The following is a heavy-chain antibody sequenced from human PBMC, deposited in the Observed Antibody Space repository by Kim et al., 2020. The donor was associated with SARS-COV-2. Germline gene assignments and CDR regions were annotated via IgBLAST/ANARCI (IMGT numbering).Heavy chain of an antibody. D-gene: IGHD3-10*01. CDR2: ISSSSSYT. CDR3: ARGLLWFGELLSTGYYYGMDV. J-gene: IGHJ6*02. V-gene: IGHV3-11*06. CDR1: GFTFSDYY. Sequence: GGSLRLSCAASGFTFSDYYMSWIRQAPGKGLEWVSYISSSSSYTNYADSVKGRFTISRDNAKNSLYLQMNSLRAEDTAVYYCARGLLWFGELLSTGYYYGMDVWGQGTTVTVSS.